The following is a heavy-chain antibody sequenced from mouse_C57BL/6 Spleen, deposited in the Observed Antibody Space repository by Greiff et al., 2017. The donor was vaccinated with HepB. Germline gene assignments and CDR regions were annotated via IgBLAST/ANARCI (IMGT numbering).Heavy chain of an antibody. J-gene: IGHJ2*01. CDR3: ARHGYYSDY. Sequence: EVQGVESGGDLVKPGGSLKLSCAASGFTFSSYGMSWVRQTPDKRLEWVATISSGGSYTYYPDSVKGRFTISRDNAKNTLYLQMSSLKSEDTAMYYCARHGYYSDYWGQGTTLTVSS. V-gene: IGHV5-6*01. D-gene: IGHD2-2*01. CDR1: GFTFSSYG. CDR2: ISSGGSYT.